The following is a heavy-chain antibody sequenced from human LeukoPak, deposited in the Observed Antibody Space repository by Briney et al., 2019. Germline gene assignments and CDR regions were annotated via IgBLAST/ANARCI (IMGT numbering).Heavy chain of an antibody. CDR3: AGAYCGGDCYQVDY. V-gene: IGHV4-4*07. D-gene: IGHD2-21*01. J-gene: IGHJ4*02. Sequence: SETLSLTCTVSGGSISSYYWSWIRQPAGKGLEWIGRIYTSGSTNYNPSLKSRVTMSVDTSKNQFSLKLSSVTAADTAVYYCAGAYCGGDCYQVDYWGQGTLVTVSS. CDR2: IYTSGST. CDR1: GGSISSYY.